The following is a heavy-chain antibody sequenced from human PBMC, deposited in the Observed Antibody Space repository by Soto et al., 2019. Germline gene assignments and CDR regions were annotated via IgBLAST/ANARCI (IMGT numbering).Heavy chain of an antibody. Sequence: QVQLQESGPGLVKPSETLSLTCNVSGGSISSYYWSWIRQPPGKGLEWIGYIYYIGSTNYNPSLKSRVTISVDTSENQFSLKLSSVTAADTAVYYCARSSSGYYWAFDYWGQGALVTVSS. D-gene: IGHD3-22*01. CDR2: IYYIGST. CDR1: GGSISSYY. V-gene: IGHV4-59*01. J-gene: IGHJ4*02. CDR3: ARSSSGYYWAFDY.